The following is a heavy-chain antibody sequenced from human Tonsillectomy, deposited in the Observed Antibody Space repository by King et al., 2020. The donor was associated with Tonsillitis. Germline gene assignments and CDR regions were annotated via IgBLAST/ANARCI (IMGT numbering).Heavy chain of an antibody. D-gene: IGHD2-21*01. CDR3: TIINWCGGHFFVGCF. CDR1: EITFNKDW. Sequence: EVQLVESGGGLVKPGGSLRLSCAASEITFNKDWMSWVRQAPGKGLEWVGRIKSKADGGTTDYAAPVKGRFTISRDDSKKTVYLQMNSLKTEDTGVYYCTIINWCGGHFFVGCFWGRGTLVTVA. J-gene: IGHJ2*01. CDR2: IKSKADGGTT. V-gene: IGHV3-15*01.